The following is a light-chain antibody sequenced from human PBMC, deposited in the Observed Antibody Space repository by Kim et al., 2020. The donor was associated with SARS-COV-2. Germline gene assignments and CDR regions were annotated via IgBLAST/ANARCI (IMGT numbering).Light chain of an antibody. CDR1: QDISNY. Sequence: DIQMTQSPSSLSASVGDRVTITCQASQDISNYLKWYQQKPGKAPKLLIYDASTLETGVSSRFSGSGSGTDFTFTISSLQPEDIATYYCQQYDNLPLTFGGGTKGEIK. J-gene: IGKJ4*01. CDR2: DAS. CDR3: QQYDNLPLT. V-gene: IGKV1-33*01.